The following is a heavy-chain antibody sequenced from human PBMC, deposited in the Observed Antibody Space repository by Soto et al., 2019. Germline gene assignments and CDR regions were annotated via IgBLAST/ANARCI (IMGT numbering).Heavy chain of an antibody. V-gene: IGHV4-39*07. D-gene: IGHD2-15*01. Sequence: PSETLSLTCTVSGGSISSSIYYWDWIRQPPGKGLEWIGSIYYSGSTYYNPSLKSRVTISVDTSKNQFSLQLSSVTAADTSVFFCAREVVVAATRWFDPWGQGTLVTVSS. CDR2: IYYSGST. CDR3: AREVVVAATRWFDP. J-gene: IGHJ5*02. CDR1: GGSISSSIYY.